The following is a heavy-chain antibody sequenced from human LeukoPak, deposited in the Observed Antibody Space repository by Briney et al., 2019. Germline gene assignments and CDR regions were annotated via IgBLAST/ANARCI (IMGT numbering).Heavy chain of an antibody. V-gene: IGHV3-21*01. J-gene: IGHJ4*02. D-gene: IGHD3-10*01. CDR1: GLTFTSYT. CDR2: ISSSGNDI. Sequence: GGSLRLSCVVSGLTFTSYTMDWVRQAPGKGLEWLSSISSSGNDIYYADSVKGRFTISRDNAKNSVLLQMNSLRAEDTALYYCAIIRGRNSWGQGTLVTVSS. CDR3: AIIRGRNS.